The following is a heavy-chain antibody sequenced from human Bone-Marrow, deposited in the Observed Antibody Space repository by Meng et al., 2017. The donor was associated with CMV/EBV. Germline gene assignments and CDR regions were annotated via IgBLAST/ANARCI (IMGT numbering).Heavy chain of an antibody. D-gene: IGHD2-2*01. CDR2: INSDGSST. CDR1: GFTFSSYW. CDR3: AKVISAAINAAGMDV. J-gene: IGHJ6*02. V-gene: IGHV3-74*01. Sequence: GGSLRLSCAASGFTFSSYWMHWVRQAPGKGLVWVSRINSDGSSTSYADSVKGRFTISRDNSKNSLYLQMNSLRPEDAALYYCAKVISAAINAAGMDVWGQGTTVTVSS.